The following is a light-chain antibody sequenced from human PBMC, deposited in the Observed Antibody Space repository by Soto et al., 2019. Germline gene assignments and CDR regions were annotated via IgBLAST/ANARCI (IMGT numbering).Light chain of an antibody. V-gene: IGLV2-14*01. CDR3: SSYTSSNSYV. J-gene: IGLJ1*01. Sequence: QSALTQPRSVSGSPGQSVTISCTGTSSDVGGYKSVSWYQQHPGKAPKLMISEVSNRPSGVSNRFSGSKSGNTASLTISGLQAEDEADYYCSSYTSSNSYVFGTGTKLTVL. CDR2: EVS. CDR1: SSDVGGYKS.